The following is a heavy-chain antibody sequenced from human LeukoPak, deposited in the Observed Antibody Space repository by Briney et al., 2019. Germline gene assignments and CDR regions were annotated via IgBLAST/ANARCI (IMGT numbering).Heavy chain of an antibody. Sequence: PSETLSLTCTVSGSSISSYYWSWSRQPPRERLEWRGEINRGGSTEYNPSLKSRATISVDTSKNQFSLKLSSVTAADTAVYYCARGYGSGSYWDYWGQGTLVTVSS. D-gene: IGHD3-10*01. J-gene: IGHJ4*02. CDR1: GSSISSYY. V-gene: IGHV4-34*01. CDR3: ARGYGSGSYWDY. CDR2: INRGGST.